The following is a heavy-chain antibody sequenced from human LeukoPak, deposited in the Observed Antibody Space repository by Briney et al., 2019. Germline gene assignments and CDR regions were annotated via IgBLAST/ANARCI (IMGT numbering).Heavy chain of an antibody. D-gene: IGHD2-15*01. J-gene: IGHJ3*01. V-gene: IGHV1-3*01. CDR2: IIVGNGDT. CDR1: GYTFSTYG. CDR3: ARDSRIIAFDL. Sequence: ASVKVSCKASGYTFSTYGLHWVRQAPGQRLEWMGWIIVGNGDTRYSRKFQGRVTFTRDTSASTAYMELTSLKSEDTATYYCARDSRIIAFDLWGQGTMLTVSS.